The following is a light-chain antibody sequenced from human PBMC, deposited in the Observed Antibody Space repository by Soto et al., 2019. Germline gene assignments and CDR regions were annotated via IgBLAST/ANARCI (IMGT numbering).Light chain of an antibody. CDR3: QEYNCRSS. CDR1: QNVDGD. J-gene: IGKJ1*01. V-gene: IGKV3-15*01. Sequence: EGVTTQSPATLSVSPGERATLSCRASQNVDGDLAWYQQKPGQARSLLIYRTSTRANGTPVRFSSSGSGTEFTLTISSLESEDFAVYYCQEYNCRSSFGQGTKVEIK. CDR2: RTS.